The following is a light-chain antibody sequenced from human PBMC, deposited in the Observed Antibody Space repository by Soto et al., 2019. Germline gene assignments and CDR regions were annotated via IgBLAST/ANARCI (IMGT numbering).Light chain of an antibody. CDR3: QQYNNWPQT. CDR2: GAS. V-gene: IGKV3-15*01. J-gene: IGKJ1*01. Sequence: EIVMTQSPATLSVSPGERATLSCRASQSVRSSLAWYQQKPGQAPRLLIHGASTRATGIPARFSGSGSGTDFTLTISGLQSEDFAVYYCQQYNNWPQTFGQGTKVDIK. CDR1: QSVRSS.